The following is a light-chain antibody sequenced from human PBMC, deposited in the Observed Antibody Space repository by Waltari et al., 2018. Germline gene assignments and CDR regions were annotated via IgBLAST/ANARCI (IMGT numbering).Light chain of an antibody. CDR2: WAS. J-gene: IGKJ2*01. CDR1: QSVLYSSNNKNY. Sequence: DIVMTQSPDSLAVSLGERATINCKSSQSVLYSSNNKNYLTWYQQKPGQPPKLLIYWASTRESGVPDRFSGSASGTDFTLTISSLQAEDVAVYYCQQYYSVPYTFGQGTKLEIK. V-gene: IGKV4-1*01. CDR3: QQYYSVPYT.